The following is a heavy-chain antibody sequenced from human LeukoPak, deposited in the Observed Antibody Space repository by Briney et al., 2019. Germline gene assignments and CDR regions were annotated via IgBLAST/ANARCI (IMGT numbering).Heavy chain of an antibody. D-gene: IGHD2-15*01. CDR2: INYSGST. Sequence: PSETLSFTCTVSGGSISSSTYYWGWIRQPPEKGLEWIGSINYSGSTYYSPSLKTRVNISVDTSKNQFSLKLNSVTAADTAVYYCASSGKYCSGGGCFPNYMDVWGKGTTVTVSS. CDR1: GGSISSSTYY. CDR3: ASSGKYCSGGGCFPNYMDV. V-gene: IGHV4-39*01. J-gene: IGHJ6*03.